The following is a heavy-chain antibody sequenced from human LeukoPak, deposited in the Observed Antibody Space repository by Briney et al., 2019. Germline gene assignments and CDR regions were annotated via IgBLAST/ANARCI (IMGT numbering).Heavy chain of an antibody. D-gene: IGHD4-17*01. V-gene: IGHV3-30*02. CDR3: AKDLTTVTTQGDY. J-gene: IGHJ4*02. Sequence: GGSLRLSCAASGFTFSSYAIHWVRQAPGKGLEWVAFIRYDGSDKYYADSVKGRFTISRDNSKNTLYLQMNSLRAEDTAVYYCAKDLTTVTTQGDYWGQGTLVTVSS. CDR2: IRYDGSDK. CDR1: GFTFSSYA.